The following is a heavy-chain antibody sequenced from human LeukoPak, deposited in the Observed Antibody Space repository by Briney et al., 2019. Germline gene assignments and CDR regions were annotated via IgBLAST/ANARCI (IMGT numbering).Heavy chain of an antibody. D-gene: IGHD2-15*01. CDR3: AKTPPLGYCSGGSCYVLDY. J-gene: IGHJ4*02. Sequence: PGRSLRLSCAASGFTFSSYGMHWVRQAPGKGLEWVAVISYDGSNKYYADSVKGRFTISRDNSKNTLYLQMNSLRAEDTAVYYCAKTPPLGYCSGGSCYVLDYWGQGTLVTVSS. CDR2: ISYDGSNK. V-gene: IGHV3-30*18. CDR1: GFTFSSYG.